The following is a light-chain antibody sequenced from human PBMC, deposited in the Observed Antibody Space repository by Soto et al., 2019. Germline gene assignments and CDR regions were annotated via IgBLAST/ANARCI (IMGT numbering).Light chain of an antibody. CDR3: QQYGSSPWT. J-gene: IGKJ1*01. Sequence: EIVLTQSPGTLSLSPGERAALSCRASQSVNNDYLAWYHQKPGRAPRLVIYGASKRATGIPDRFSGSGSGTDFTLTISRLAPEDFAVYYCQQYGSSPWTFGQGTNVEIK. V-gene: IGKV3-20*01. CDR1: QSVNNDY. CDR2: GAS.